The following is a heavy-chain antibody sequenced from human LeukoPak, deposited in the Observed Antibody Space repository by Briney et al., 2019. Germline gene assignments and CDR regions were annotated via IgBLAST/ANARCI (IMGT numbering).Heavy chain of an antibody. Sequence: ASVKVSCNASGYTFTGYYMHWVRQAPGQGLEWMGWINPNSGGTNYAQKFQGRVTMTRDTSISTAYMELSRLRSDDTAVHYCARDSSSGYYYMDVGGKGTTVTVSS. CDR3: ARDSSSGYYYMDV. D-gene: IGHD6-6*01. CDR2: INPNSGGT. V-gene: IGHV1-2*02. J-gene: IGHJ6*03. CDR1: GYTFTGYY.